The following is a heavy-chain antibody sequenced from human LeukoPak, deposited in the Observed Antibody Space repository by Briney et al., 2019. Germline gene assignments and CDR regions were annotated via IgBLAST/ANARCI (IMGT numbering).Heavy chain of an antibody. V-gene: IGHV3-11*01. Sequence: GGSLRLSCAASGFTFSDYYMSWIRQAPGKGLEWISYISYIGRTIHYADSVKGRFIISRDNTKKSLYLQMNSLRVEDTVVYYCARAAGWLDPWGRGTLVTVPS. D-gene: IGHD6-13*01. CDR3: ARAAGWLDP. CDR2: ISYIGRTI. J-gene: IGHJ5*01. CDR1: GFTFSDYY.